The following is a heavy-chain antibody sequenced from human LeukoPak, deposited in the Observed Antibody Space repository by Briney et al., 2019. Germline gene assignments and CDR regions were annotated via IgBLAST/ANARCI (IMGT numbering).Heavy chain of an antibody. CDR3: ARSILVGATGAFDI. V-gene: IGHV3-48*03. J-gene: IGHJ3*02. D-gene: IGHD1-26*01. CDR1: VLSFSSSV. CDR2: ISSTGSTI. Sequence: VGSLRLSCAASVLSFSSSVMNWVRQTPGEGLEWGSYISSTGSTIYYADSVKGRFTISRDNARSSLFLSMSSLRAEDTAVYYCARSILVGATGAFDIWGQGTMITVS.